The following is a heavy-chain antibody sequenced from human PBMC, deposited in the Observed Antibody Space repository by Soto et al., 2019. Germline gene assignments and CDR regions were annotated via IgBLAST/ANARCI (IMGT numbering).Heavy chain of an antibody. J-gene: IGHJ4*02. V-gene: IGHV4-31*03. D-gene: IGHD6-13*01. CDR3: ARTSSWAPDFDY. CDR1: GGSICSGGYY. CDR2: IYYSGST. Sequence: PSETLSLTCTVSGGSICSGGYYWSWIRQHPGKGLEWIGYIYYSGSTYYNPSLKSRVTISVDTSKNQFSLKLSSVTAADTAVYYCARTSSWAPDFDYWGQGTLVTVSS.